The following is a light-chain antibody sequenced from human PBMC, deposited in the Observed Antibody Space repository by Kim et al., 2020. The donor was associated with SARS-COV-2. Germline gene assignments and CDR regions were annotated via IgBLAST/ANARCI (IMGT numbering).Light chain of an antibody. J-gene: IGKJ1*01. Sequence: SASVGDRVTITCRASQSVNRHLAWYQQKPGKAPNLLIYTASTLQGGVPSRFSGSGSGTEFTLTISSLQPDDFATYYCQQYDSYSTFGQGTKVDIK. CDR2: TAS. CDR3: QQYDSYST. V-gene: IGKV1-5*01. CDR1: QSVNRH.